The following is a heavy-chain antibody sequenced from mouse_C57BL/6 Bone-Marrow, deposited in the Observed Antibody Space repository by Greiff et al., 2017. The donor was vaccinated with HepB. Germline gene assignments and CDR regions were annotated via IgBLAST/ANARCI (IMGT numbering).Heavy chain of an antibody. J-gene: IGHJ4*01. D-gene: IGHD2-5*01. CDR1: GYTFADHT. CDR2: IYPRDGST. Sequence: QVQLKQSDAELVKPGASVKISCKVSGYTFADHTIHWMKQRPEQGLEWIGYIYPRDGSTKYNEKFKGKATLTADKSSSTAYMQLNSLTSEDSAVYFCARFPAYYSNSYYAMDYWGQGTSVTVSS. V-gene: IGHV1-78*01. CDR3: ARFPAYYSNSYYAMDY.